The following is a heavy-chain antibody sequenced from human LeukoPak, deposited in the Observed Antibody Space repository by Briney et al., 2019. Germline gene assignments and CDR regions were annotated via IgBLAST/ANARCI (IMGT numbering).Heavy chain of an antibody. CDR1: GFTFSSYG. V-gene: IGHV3-30*18. CDR3: AKDQSRWRGGDAFDI. CDR2: ISYDGSNK. Sequence: GGSLRLSCAASGFTFSSYGMHWVRQAPDKGLDRVAVISYDGSNKYYADSVKRRFTISRDNSKNTLYLQMNSLRAEDTAVYYCAKDQSRWRGGDAFDIWGQGTMVTVSS. J-gene: IGHJ3*02. D-gene: IGHD4-23*01.